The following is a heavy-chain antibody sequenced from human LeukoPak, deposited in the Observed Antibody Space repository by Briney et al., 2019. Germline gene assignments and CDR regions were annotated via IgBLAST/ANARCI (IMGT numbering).Heavy chain of an antibody. CDR3: ARSPNLYGSGSYYNAFDY. D-gene: IGHD3-10*01. CDR2: IYHSGST. CDR1: GGSISSYS. J-gene: IGHJ4*02. V-gene: IGHV4-30-2*01. Sequence: PSETLSLTCTVSGGSISSYSWSWIRQPPGKGLEWIGYIYHSGSTYYNPSLKSRVTISVDRSKNQFSLKLSSVTAADTAVYYCARSPNLYGSGSYYNAFDYWGQGTLVTVSS.